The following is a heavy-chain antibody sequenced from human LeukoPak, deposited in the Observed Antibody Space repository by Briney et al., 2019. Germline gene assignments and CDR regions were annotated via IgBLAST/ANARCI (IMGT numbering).Heavy chain of an antibody. CDR3: ARHDRSGYDSRGLFDY. D-gene: IGHD5-12*01. V-gene: IGHV4-34*01. Sequence: SETLSLTCAVYGGSFSGYYWSWIRQPPGKGLEWIGEINHSGSTNYNPSLKGRVTISVDTSKNQFSLKLSSVTAADTAVYYCARHDRSGYDSRGLFDYWGQGTLVTVSS. CDR1: GGSFSGYY. CDR2: INHSGST. J-gene: IGHJ4*02.